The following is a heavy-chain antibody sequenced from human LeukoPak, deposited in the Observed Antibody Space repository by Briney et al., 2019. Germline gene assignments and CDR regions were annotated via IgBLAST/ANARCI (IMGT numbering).Heavy chain of an antibody. V-gene: IGHV1-2*02. CDR2: INHHSGGT. CDR1: GYTFTGHY. J-gene: IGHJ6*02. Sequence: AAVKVSCKASGYTFTGHYMHWVRQAPGQGLEGMGWINHHSGGTNYAQKLQGRVTMTRDTSISTVYMELSRLRSDDTAVYYCARASPPYSGSSYYYYGMDVWGQGTTVTVSS. CDR3: ARASPPYSGSSYYYYGMDV. D-gene: IGHD1-26*01.